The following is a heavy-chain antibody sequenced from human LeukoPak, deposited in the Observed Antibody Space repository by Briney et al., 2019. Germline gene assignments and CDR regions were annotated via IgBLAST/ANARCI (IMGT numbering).Heavy chain of an antibody. Sequence: GGSLRLSCAASGFTFSSYWMSWVRQAPGKGLEWVANIKQDGSEKYYVDSVKGRFTISRDNAKNSLYLQMNSLRAEDTAVYYCAREVVVPAAIPFDYWRQGTLVTVSS. J-gene: IGHJ4*02. V-gene: IGHV3-7*01. CDR1: GFTFSSYW. CDR3: AREVVVPAAIPFDY. D-gene: IGHD2-2*02. CDR2: IKQDGSEK.